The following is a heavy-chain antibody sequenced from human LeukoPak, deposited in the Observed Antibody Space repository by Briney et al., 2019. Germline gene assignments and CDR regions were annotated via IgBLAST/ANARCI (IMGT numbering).Heavy chain of an antibody. CDR2: INPSGSYT. V-gene: IGHV1-46*01. CDR1: GFTFTSYY. CDR3: ARDAREPDRRILDY. J-gene: IGHJ4*02. D-gene: IGHD2-15*01. Sequence: GASVKVSCKASGFTFTSYYMHWVRQAPGQGLEWMGIINPSGSYTSYAQKFQGRVTMTRDTSISTAYMELSRLRSDDTAVYYCARDAREPDRRILDYWGQGTLVTVSS.